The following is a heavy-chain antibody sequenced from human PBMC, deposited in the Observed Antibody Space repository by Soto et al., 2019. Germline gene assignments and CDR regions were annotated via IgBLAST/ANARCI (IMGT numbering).Heavy chain of an antibody. D-gene: IGHD3-16*01. CDR2: IIPMFGTS. CDR3: AGGVRTGNYGMDV. V-gene: IGHV1-69*01. CDR1: GGTFTTYA. J-gene: IGHJ6*02. Sequence: QLQLVQSGAEVKKPGSSVKVSCKASGGTFTTYAISWVRQAPGQGLEWMGAIIPMFGTSSYAPKSQGTVTITADDSTSTAYMERRRLTFEDPAVYYCAGGVRTGNYGMDVWGQGTTVTVSS.